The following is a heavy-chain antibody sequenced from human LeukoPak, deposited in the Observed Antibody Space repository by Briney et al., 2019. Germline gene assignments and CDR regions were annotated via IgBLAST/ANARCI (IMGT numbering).Heavy chain of an antibody. D-gene: IGHD5-18*01. CDR1: GGSINSHY. CDR2: IYYSGST. J-gene: IGHJ6*03. V-gene: IGHV4-59*11. Sequence: SETLSLTCTVSGGSINSHYWSWIRQPPGKGLEWIGYIYYSGSTNYNPSLKSRVTISVDTSKNQFSLKLSSVTAADTAVYYCARVWNQLWLKYYYYYMDVWGKGTTVTVSS. CDR3: ARVWNQLWLKYYYYYMDV.